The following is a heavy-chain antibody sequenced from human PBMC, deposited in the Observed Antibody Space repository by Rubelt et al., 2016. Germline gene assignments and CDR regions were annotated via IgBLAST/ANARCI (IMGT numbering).Heavy chain of an antibody. CDR2: IIPIFGTA. CDR1: TFSSYA. Sequence: TFSSYAISWVRQAPGQGLEWMGGIIPIFGTANYAQKFQGRVTITADESTSTAYMELSSLRSEDTAVYYCARDTVAGDTYYGMDVWGQGTTVTVSS. D-gene: IGHD3-10*01. V-gene: IGHV1-69*01. J-gene: IGHJ6*02. CDR3: ARDTVAGDTYYGMDV.